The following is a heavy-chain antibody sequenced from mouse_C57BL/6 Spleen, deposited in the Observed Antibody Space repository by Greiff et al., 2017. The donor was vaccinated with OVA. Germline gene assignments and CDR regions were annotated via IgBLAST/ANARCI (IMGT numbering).Heavy chain of an antibody. D-gene: IGHD2-4*01. J-gene: IGHJ3*01. CDR3: ARGDDYDGFAY. CDR2: INPGSGGT. V-gene: IGHV1-54*01. Sequence: QVQLKESGAELVRPGTSVKVSCKASGYAFTNYLIEWVKQRPGQGLEWIGVINPGSGGTNYNEKFKGKATLTADKSSSTAYMQLSSLTSEDSAVYFCARGDDYDGFAYWGQGTLVTVSA. CDR1: GYAFTNYL.